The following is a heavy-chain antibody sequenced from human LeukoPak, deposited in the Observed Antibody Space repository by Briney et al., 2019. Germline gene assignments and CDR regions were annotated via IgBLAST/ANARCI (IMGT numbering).Heavy chain of an antibody. J-gene: IGHJ4*02. CDR1: GFTFSSYA. CDR3: AKGVSGWLAYFDY. D-gene: IGHD6-19*01. CDR2: ISGSGGST. Sequence: GGSLRLSCAASGFTFSSYAMSWVRQAPGKGLEWVSVISGSGGSTYYADSVKGRFTISRDNSKNTLYLQINSLRAKDTAVYYCAKGVSGWLAYFDYWGQGTLVTVSS. V-gene: IGHV3-23*01.